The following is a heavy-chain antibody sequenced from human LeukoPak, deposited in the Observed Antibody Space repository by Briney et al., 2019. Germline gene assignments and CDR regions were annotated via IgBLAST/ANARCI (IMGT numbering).Heavy chain of an antibody. Sequence: ASMTVSCKASGYTFTSYYMHWVRQAPGQGLEWMGIINPSGGSTSYAQKFQGRVTMTRDMSTSTVYMELSSLRSEDTAVYYCASGGYCSGGSCYRFDPWGQGTLVTVSS. CDR1: GYTFTSYY. J-gene: IGHJ5*02. CDR3: ASGGYCSGGSCYRFDP. V-gene: IGHV1-46*01. D-gene: IGHD2-15*01. CDR2: INPSGGST.